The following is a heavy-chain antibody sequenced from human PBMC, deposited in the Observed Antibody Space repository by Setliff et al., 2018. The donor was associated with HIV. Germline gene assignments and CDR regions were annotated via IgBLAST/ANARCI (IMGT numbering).Heavy chain of an antibody. CDR3: ARAKTIGSSALFLDP. CDR2: VYARRSA. J-gene: IGHJ5*02. D-gene: IGHD2-2*03. V-gene: IGHV4-61*09. Sequence: SETLSLTCTVSGDSMNSVSCSWAWLRQSAGKGPEWIGHVYARRSANYNPSLTSRVTISVHTSKNQFSLNLNSVTAADTATYYCARAKTIGSSALFLDPWGQGTPVTVSS. CDR1: GDSMNSVSCS.